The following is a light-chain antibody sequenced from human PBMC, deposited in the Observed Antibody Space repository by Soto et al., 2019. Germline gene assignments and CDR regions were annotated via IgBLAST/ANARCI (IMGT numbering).Light chain of an antibody. J-gene: IGLJ1*01. V-gene: IGLV2-14*03. Sequence: QSALTQPASVSGSPGQSITISCTGTSSDVGAYNYVSWFQHHPGKAPKLMIFDVGNRPSGVSNRFSGSKSGNTASLTMSGLQAEDEADYYCSSYTTSGTFVFGTGTKLTVL. CDR1: SSDVGAYNY. CDR2: DVG. CDR3: SSYTTSGTFV.